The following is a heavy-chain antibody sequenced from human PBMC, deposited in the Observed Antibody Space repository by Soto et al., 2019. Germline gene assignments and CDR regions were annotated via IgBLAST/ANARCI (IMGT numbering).Heavy chain of an antibody. D-gene: IGHD6-19*01. CDR3: ARGPPLYSSGWPSLY. Sequence: SETLSLTCAVYGGSFSGYYWSWIRQPPGKGLEWIGEINHSGSTNYNPSLKSRVTISVDTSKNQFSLKLSSVTAADTAVYYCARGPPLYSSGWPSLYWGQGTLVTV. CDR1: GGSFSGYY. CDR2: INHSGST. V-gene: IGHV4-34*01. J-gene: IGHJ4*02.